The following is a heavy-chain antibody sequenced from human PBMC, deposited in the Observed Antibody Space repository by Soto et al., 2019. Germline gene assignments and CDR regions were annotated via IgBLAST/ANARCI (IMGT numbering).Heavy chain of an antibody. J-gene: IGHJ6*02. Sequence: GASVKVSCEASEDTFTRYVIDWVRQAPGQRLEWMGWINAGNGNTKYSQNFQGRVTITRDASASTAYMELSSLRSQDTAVYYCATSTIDTSTWKQYFYGMDVWGQGSTVTVSS. V-gene: IGHV1-3*01. D-gene: IGHD6-13*01. CDR2: INAGNGNT. CDR3: ATSTIDTSTWKQYFYGMDV. CDR1: EDTFTRYV.